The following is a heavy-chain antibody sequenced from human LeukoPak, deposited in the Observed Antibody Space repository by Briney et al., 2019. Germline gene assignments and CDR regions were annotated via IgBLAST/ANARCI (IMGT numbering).Heavy chain of an antibody. CDR3: ARTEGYYDSSGCYGPRYYYYMDV. V-gene: IGHV4-59*01. D-gene: IGHD3-22*01. CDR2: IYYSGST. CDR1: GGSISSYY. J-gene: IGHJ6*03. Sequence: SETLSLTCTVSGGSISSYYWSWIRQPPGKGLEWIGYIYYSGSTNYNPSLKSRVTISVDTSKNQFSLKLSSVTAADTAVYYCARTEGYYDSSGCYGPRYYYYMDVWGKGTTVTVSS.